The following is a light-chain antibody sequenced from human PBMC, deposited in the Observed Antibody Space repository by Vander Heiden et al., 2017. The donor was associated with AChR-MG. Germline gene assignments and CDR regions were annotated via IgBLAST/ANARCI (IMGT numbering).Light chain of an antibody. J-gene: IGKJ4*01. CDR2: WAS. V-gene: IGKV4-1*01. CDR1: QSVFYTSKDF. Sequence: DIVMTQSPASPAVSLGERAPINCKSSQSVFYTSKDFLAWYQQKPGQPPKLLIYWASTRKSGVPDRFSGGGSGANFTLTISSLLAEDVAVYYCHQEYSTALTFGGGTKVEIK. CDR3: HQEYSTALT.